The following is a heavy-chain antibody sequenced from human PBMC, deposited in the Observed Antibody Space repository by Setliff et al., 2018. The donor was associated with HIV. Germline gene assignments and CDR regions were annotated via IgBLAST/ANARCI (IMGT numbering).Heavy chain of an antibody. V-gene: IGHV1-18*01. D-gene: IGHD5-18*01. Sequence: ASVKVSCKTSGYTFTSYGISWVRQAPGQGLEWMGWVSAYNGNTNYAQNLQGRVTMTTDTSTSTAYMELRSLRSEDTAVYYCARVGEYSYKDWGQGTLVTVSS. CDR2: VSAYNGNT. CDR1: GYTFTSYG. CDR3: ARVGEYSYKD. J-gene: IGHJ4*02.